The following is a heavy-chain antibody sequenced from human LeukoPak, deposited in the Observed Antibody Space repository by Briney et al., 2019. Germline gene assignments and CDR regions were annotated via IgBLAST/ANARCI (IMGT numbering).Heavy chain of an antibody. CDR3: ARWKYSNSGIDDY. J-gene: IGHJ4*02. CDR2: ISYDGSNK. V-gene: IGHV3-30-3*01. D-gene: IGHD6-6*01. Sequence: PGGSLRLSCAASGFTFSSYPMHWVRQAPGKGLEWVAVISYDGSNKYYADSVKGRFTISRDNSKSTLYLQMNSLRAADTAVYYCARWKYSNSGIDDYWGQGTLVTVSS. CDR1: GFTFSSYP.